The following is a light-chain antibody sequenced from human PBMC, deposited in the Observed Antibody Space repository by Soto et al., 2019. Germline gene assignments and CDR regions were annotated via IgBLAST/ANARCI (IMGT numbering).Light chain of an antibody. CDR1: QGISEY. V-gene: IGKV1-27*01. CDR2: GAS. J-gene: IGKJ1*01. CDR3: HSYNSIPRT. Sequence: DIQMAQSPSSLSASIGDRVTITCRASQGISEYLAWYQQRPGNAPNLLIYGASILQSGVPSRFSGSGSGTHFTLTISSLQPEDVATYYCHSYNSIPRTFGQGTPVDIK.